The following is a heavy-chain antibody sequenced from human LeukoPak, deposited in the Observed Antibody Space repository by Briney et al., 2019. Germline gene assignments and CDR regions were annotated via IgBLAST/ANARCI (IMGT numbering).Heavy chain of an antibody. CDR2: ISSSSSTI. Sequence: PGGSLRLSCAASGFTFSSYSMNWVRQAPGKGLEWVSYISSSSSTIYYADSMKGRFTISRDNAKNSLYLQMNSLRAEDTAVYYCARDQHSGYDLWGQGTLVTVSS. V-gene: IGHV3-48*01. D-gene: IGHD5-12*01. CDR3: ARDQHSGYDL. J-gene: IGHJ4*02. CDR1: GFTFSSYS.